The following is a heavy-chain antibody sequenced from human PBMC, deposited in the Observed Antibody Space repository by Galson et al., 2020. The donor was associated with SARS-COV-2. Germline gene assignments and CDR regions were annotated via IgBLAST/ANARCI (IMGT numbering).Heavy chain of an antibody. Sequence: SETLSLTCTVSGVSINSDDSYWSWIRQHPRKGLEWIGYIFYSGFTYYSPSFKSRLTMSLDTSKNQFFLKLNAVTAADTAVYYCASGLGGDYWGPGTLVTVSS. J-gene: IGHJ4*02. D-gene: IGHD1-26*01. CDR2: IFYSGFT. V-gene: IGHV4-31*03. CDR1: GVSINSDDSY. CDR3: ASGLGGDY.